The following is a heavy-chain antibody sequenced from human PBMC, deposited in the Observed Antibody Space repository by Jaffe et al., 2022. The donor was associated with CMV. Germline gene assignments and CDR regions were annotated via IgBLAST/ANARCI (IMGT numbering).Heavy chain of an antibody. CDR2: ISGRSGST. V-gene: IGHV3-23*01. J-gene: IGHJ3*01. D-gene: IGHD3-22*01. Sequence: DVQLLESGGGLVQPGGSLRLSCAASGFSFSSYVMSWVRQAPGKGLEWVSGISGRSGSTHYADSVKGRLAISRDNSKNTLYLQMNSLRAEDTAVYYCAKALSGDSSGYYYDDAFDVWGQGTMVTVSS. CDR1: GFSFSSYV. CDR3: AKALSGDSSGYYYDDAFDV.